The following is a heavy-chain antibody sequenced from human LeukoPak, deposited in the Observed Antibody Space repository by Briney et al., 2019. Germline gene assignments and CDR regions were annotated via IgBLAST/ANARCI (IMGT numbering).Heavy chain of an antibody. J-gene: IGHJ4*02. CDR2: IYYSGST. V-gene: IGHV4-30-4*01. CDR3: ARDHVKLGSGRSVDY. D-gene: IGHD3-10*01. CDR1: GGSISSGDYY. Sequence: SETLSLTCTVSGGSISSGDYYWSWIRQPPGKGLEWIGYIYYSGSTYYNPSLMSRLTISVDTSENQFSLKLSSVTAADTAVYYCARDHVKLGSGRSVDYWGQGTLVTVSS.